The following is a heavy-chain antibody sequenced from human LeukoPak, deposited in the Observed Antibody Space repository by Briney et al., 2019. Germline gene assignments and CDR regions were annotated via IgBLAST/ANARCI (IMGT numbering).Heavy chain of an antibody. J-gene: IGHJ4*02. V-gene: IGHV1-2*02. Sequence: ASVKVSCKASGYTFTGYYVHWVRQAPGQGLEWMGWINPNSGGTNYAQKFQGRVTMTRDTSISTAYMELSRLRSDDTAVYYCARDSVRGYSYGIDFDYWGQGTLVTVSS. D-gene: IGHD5-18*01. CDR3: ARDSVRGYSYGIDFDY. CDR1: GYTFTGYY. CDR2: INPNSGGT.